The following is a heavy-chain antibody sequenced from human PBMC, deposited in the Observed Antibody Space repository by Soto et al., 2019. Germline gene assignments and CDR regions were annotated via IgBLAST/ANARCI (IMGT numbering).Heavy chain of an antibody. CDR2: TYYRSKWYN. CDR1: GDSVSSNSAA. Sequence: TLSLTCAISGDSVSSNSAAWNCIRQSPSRGLEWLGRTYYRSKWYNDYAVSVKSRITINPDTSKNQFSLQLNSVTPEDTAVYYCARGPLIAAAGTGYYFDYWGQGTLVTVSS. V-gene: IGHV6-1*01. CDR3: ARGPLIAAAGTGYYFDY. D-gene: IGHD6-13*01. J-gene: IGHJ4*02.